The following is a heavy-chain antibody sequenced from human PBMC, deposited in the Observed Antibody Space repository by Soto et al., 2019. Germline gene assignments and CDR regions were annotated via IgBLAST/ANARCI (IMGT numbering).Heavy chain of an antibody. J-gene: IGHJ4*02. V-gene: IGHV1-18*04. CDR2: ISAYNGNT. Sequence: QVQLVQSGAEVKKPGASVKVSCKASGYTFTSYGISWVRQAPGQGLEWMGWISAYNGNTNYAQKLQGRVTMTTDTSTSTAYMELRSLRSDDTAVYYCARDVVTPGDVVVTARDYWGQETLVTVSS. D-gene: IGHD2-21*02. CDR1: GYTFTSYG. CDR3: ARDVVTPGDVVVTARDY.